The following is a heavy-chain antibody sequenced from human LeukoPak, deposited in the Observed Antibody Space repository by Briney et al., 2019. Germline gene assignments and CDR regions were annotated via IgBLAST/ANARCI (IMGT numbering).Heavy chain of an antibody. CDR3: ARGIEQQLETLYY. CDR1: GGTFSSYA. Sequence: SSVKASCKASGGTFSSYAISWVRQAPGQGLEWMGGIIPIFGTANYAQKFQGRVTITADESMSTAYMELSSLRSEDTAVYYCARGIEQQLETLYYWGQGTLVTVSS. CDR2: IIPIFGTA. J-gene: IGHJ4*02. D-gene: IGHD6-13*01. V-gene: IGHV1-69*01.